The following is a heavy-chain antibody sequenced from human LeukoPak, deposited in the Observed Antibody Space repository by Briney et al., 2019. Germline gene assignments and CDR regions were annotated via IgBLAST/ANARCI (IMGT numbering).Heavy chain of an antibody. CDR2: INHSGST. D-gene: IGHD3-9*01. CDR1: GYSISSGYY. Sequence: SETLSLTCTVSGYSISSGYYWGWIRQPPGKGLEWTGEINHSGSTNYNPSLKSRVTISVDTSKNQFSLKLSSVTAADTAVYYCARHTYDILTGYYGWPLDVWGKGTTVTISS. J-gene: IGHJ6*04. CDR3: ARHTYDILTGYYGWPLDV. V-gene: IGHV4-38-2*02.